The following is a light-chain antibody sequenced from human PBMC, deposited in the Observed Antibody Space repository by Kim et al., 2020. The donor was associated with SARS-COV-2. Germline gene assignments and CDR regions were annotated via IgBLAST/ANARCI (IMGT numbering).Light chain of an antibody. CDR1: QCIGRY. CDR2: TAS. J-gene: IGKJ2*01. CDR3: QQLNTYPYT. V-gene: IGKV1-9*01. Sequence: STSVGDRVTITCRAGQCIGRYLAWYQQKPGEAPKVLIHTASTLQTGVPSRFSGSGSGTDFALTISSLQPEDSATYFCQQLNTYPYTFGQGTKLE.